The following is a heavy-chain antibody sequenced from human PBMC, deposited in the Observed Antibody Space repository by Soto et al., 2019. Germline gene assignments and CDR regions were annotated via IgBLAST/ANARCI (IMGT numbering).Heavy chain of an antibody. D-gene: IGHD6-19*01. CDR3: ARERLVASTWFFDL. Sequence: GPLRLSFAASGLTFRGHAMNWVRQAPGKGLEWVSVFYPAGSTYYADSVKGRFTISRDNTKNTLYLQMNSLRAEDTAVYYCARERLVASTWFFDLWGRGTLVTVYS. J-gene: IGHJ2*01. CDR1: GLTFRGHA. V-gene: IGHV3-53*01. CDR2: FYPAGST.